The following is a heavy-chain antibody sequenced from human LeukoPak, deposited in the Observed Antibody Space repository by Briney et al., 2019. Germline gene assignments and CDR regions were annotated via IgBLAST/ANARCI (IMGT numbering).Heavy chain of an antibody. V-gene: IGHV3-23*01. CDR1: GFTFSSYA. CDR2: IRGRGDRT. CDR3: AKSRNYFDSSGYTD. J-gene: IGHJ4*02. Sequence: QPGGSLRLSCVASGFTFSSYAMSWVRQAPGKGLEWVSGIRGRGDRTFYADSVKGRFTISRDNSKNTLYLQMNSLRAEDTAAYYCAKSRNYFDSSGYTDWGQGTLVTVSS. D-gene: IGHD3-22*01.